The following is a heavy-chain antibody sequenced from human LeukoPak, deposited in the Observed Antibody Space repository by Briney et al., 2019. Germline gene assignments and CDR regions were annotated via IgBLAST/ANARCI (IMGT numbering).Heavy chain of an antibody. CDR1: GGSISSFY. J-gene: IGHJ4*02. V-gene: IGHV4-59*01. CDR2: IYYRGNT. Sequence: SETLSLTCTVSGGSISSFYWSWIRQPPGKGLEWIGYIYYRGNTQYNPSLKSRVTISVDTYKNQFSLRLTSVTAADTAVYYCARGGSRKEVAYWGQGTLVTVSS. CDR3: ARGGSRKEVAY. D-gene: IGHD3-10*01.